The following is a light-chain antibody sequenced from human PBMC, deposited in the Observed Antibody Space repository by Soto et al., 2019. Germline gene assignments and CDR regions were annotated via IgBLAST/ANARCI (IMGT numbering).Light chain of an antibody. CDR1: QSVSSSY. Sequence: ESVLTQSPGTLSLSPGERATLSCRASQSVSSSYLAWYRQKPGQAPRLLIYDASNRATGIPARFSGSGSGTDFTLTISSLEPEDFAVYYCQQRSNWPPEGTFGQGSKVDI. J-gene: IGKJ1*01. CDR2: DAS. V-gene: IGKV3D-20*02. CDR3: QQRSNWPPEGT.